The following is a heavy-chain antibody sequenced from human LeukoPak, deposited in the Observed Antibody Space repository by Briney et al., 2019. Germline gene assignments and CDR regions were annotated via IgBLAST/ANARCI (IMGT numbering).Heavy chain of an antibody. V-gene: IGHV4-59*01. J-gene: IGHJ3*02. D-gene: IGHD3-22*01. CDR1: GGSISSYY. Sequence: SETLSLTCTFSGGSISSYYWSWIRQPPGKGLEWIGYIYYSGSTNYNPSLKSRVTISVDTSKNQFSLKLSSVTAADTAVYYCARDLGIVARSDAFDIWGQGTMVTVSS. CDR3: ARDLGIVARSDAFDI. CDR2: IYYSGST.